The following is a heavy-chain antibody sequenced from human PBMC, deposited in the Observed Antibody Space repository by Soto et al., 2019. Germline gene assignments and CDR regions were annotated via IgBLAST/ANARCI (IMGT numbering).Heavy chain of an antibody. J-gene: IGHJ4*02. CDR1: GFTFSSFW. D-gene: IGHD3-22*01. Sequence: EGSLRPSCAASGFTFSSFWMSWVRQAPGKGLERVANINQDGSEKYNVDSVKGRFTISRDNAKNSLYLQMNSLRAEDTAGYYCARDRKTYYYDRSGHFNLYYFDYWGQGTLVTVSS. CDR2: INQDGSEK. CDR3: ARDRKTYYYDRSGHFNLYYFDY. V-gene: IGHV3-7*03.